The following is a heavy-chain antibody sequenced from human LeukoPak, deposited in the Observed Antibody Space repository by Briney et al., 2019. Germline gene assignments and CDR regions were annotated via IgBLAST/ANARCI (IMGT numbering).Heavy chain of an antibody. CDR1: GFTFSSYW. CDR3: ARGGGPLYYDILTGYCRETFDY. CDR2: IKQDGSEK. Sequence: GGSLRLSCAASGFTFSSYWMSWVRQAPGKGLEWVANIKQDGSEKYYVDSVKGRFTISRDNAKNSLYLQMNSLRAEDTAVYYCARGGGPLYYDILTGYCRETFDYWGQGTLVTVSS. V-gene: IGHV3-7*01. J-gene: IGHJ4*02. D-gene: IGHD3-9*01.